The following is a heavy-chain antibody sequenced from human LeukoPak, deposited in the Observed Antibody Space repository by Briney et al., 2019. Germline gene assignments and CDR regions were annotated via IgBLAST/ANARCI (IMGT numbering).Heavy chain of an antibody. D-gene: IGHD6-19*01. CDR2: IYHIGST. V-gene: IGHV4-38-2*02. CDR3: ANLPIIAVADYFGS. CDR1: GFSITSGYY. J-gene: IGHJ4*02. Sequence: SETLSLTCIVSGFSITSGYYWGWIRPPPGKGLEWIGSIYHIGSTYYSPSLKSRVSLSVDTSKNQFSLKLSSVTAADTAVYYCANLPIIAVADYFGSWGQGRLVTVSS.